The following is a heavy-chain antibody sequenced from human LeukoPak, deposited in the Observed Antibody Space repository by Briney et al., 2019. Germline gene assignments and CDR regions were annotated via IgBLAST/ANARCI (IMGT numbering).Heavy chain of an antibody. Sequence: PGGSLRLSCAASGFTVSSNYMSWVRQAPGQGLEWVSLIYSGGNTYYADSVKGRFTISRDNSKNTLYLQMNSLRAGDTAVYYCARDGGSGYSNWYFDLWGRGTLVTVSS. V-gene: IGHV3-53*01. CDR3: ARDGGSGYSNWYFDL. J-gene: IGHJ2*01. CDR2: IYSGGNT. CDR1: GFTVSSNY. D-gene: IGHD3-22*01.